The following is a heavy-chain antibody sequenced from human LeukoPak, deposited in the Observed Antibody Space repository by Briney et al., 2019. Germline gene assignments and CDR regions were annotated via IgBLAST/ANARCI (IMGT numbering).Heavy chain of an antibody. D-gene: IGHD3-10*01. J-gene: IGHJ4*02. CDR1: GFTFSSCW. Sequence: GGSLRLSCAASGFTFSSCWMSWVRQAPGKGLEWVADIKQDGSEKYYVDSVKGRFTISRDNAKNSLYLQMNNLRAEDTAVYYCALTPDYYGSGSFDYWGQGTLVTVSS. V-gene: IGHV3-7*01. CDR2: IKQDGSEK. CDR3: ALTPDYYGSGSFDY.